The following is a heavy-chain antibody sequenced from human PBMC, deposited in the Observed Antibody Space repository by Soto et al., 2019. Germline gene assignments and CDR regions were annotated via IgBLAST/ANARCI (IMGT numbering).Heavy chain of an antibody. CDR2: ISYDGSNK. D-gene: IGHD6-6*01. CDR3: ARVEYSSSRYYYYGMDV. CDR1: GFTFSSYA. Sequence: QVQLVESGGGVVQPGRSLRLSCAASGFTFSSYAMHWVRQAPGKGLEWVAVISYDGSNKYYADSVKGRFTISRDNSKNTLYLQMNSLRAEDTAVYYCARVEYSSSRYYYYGMDVWGQGTTVTVSS. J-gene: IGHJ6*02. V-gene: IGHV3-30-3*01.